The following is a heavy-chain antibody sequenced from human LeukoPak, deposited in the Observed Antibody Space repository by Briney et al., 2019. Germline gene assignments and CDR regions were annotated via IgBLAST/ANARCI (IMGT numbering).Heavy chain of an antibody. Sequence: GGSLRLSCAASGFTFSSYAMSWVRQAPGKGLEWVSAISGSGGSTYYADSVKGRFTISRDNSKNTLYLQMNSLRAEDTAVYYCAKEATDYDFWSGYYTYYYYYMDVWGKGTTVTVSS. CDR2: ISGSGGST. J-gene: IGHJ6*03. V-gene: IGHV3-23*01. CDR1: GFTFSSYA. CDR3: AKEATDYDFWSGYYTYYYYYMDV. D-gene: IGHD3-3*01.